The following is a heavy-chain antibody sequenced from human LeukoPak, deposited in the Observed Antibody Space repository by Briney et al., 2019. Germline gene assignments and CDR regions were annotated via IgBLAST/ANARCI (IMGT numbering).Heavy chain of an antibody. CDR3: AKNGEVLSWFDP. Sequence: PGGSLRLSCAASGFTVSTTYMNWDRQAPGKGLEWVSIIYTGGTTYYADSVKGRFTISRDISKNTPYLQMNSLRAEDTAVYSCAKNGEVLSWFDPWGQGTLVTVSS. CDR1: GFTVSTTY. V-gene: IGHV3-53*01. J-gene: IGHJ5*02. CDR2: IYTGGTT. D-gene: IGHD3-10*01.